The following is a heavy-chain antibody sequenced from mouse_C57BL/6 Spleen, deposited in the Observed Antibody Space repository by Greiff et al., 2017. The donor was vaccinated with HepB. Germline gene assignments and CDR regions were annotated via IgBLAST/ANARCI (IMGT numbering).Heavy chain of an antibody. CDR1: GYTFTSYG. CDR2: IYLRNGYT. D-gene: IGHD1-1*01. Sequence: EVQLQQSGAELVRPGSSVKMSCKTSGYTFTSYGINWVKQRPGQGLEWIGYIYLRNGYTEYNEKFKGKATLTSDTSASTAYMQLSSLTSEDSAIYFCARDDSSSYLDYWGQGTTLTVSS. CDR3: ARDDSSSYLDY. J-gene: IGHJ2*01. V-gene: IGHV1-58*01.